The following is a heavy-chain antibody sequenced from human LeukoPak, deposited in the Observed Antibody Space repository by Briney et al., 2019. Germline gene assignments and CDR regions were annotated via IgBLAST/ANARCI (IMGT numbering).Heavy chain of an antibody. CDR1: GFTFSSYE. Sequence: GESLTLSCAASGFTFSSYEMNWVRQAPGKGLEWVSYISSSGSTIYYADPVKGRFTISRDNAKNSLYLQMNSLRAEDTAVYYCAKEDVVVPAAFYYMDVWGKGTTVAVSS. D-gene: IGHD2-2*01. CDR2: ISSSGSTI. V-gene: IGHV3-48*03. CDR3: AKEDVVVPAAFYYMDV. J-gene: IGHJ6*03.